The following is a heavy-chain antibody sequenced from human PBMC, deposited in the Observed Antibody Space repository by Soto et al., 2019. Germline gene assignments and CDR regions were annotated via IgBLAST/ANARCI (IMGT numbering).Heavy chain of an antibody. V-gene: IGHV4-59*08. CDR2: IYYSGST. CDR3: ARVHVMVVAGSTFDY. D-gene: IGHD6-19*01. Sequence: TSETLSITCTVSGGSISSYYWSWIRQPPGKGLEWIGNIYYSGSTNYNPSLKSRITISVDTSNNQFSLKLTSVTAADTAVYYCARVHVMVVAGSTFDYWGHGTLVTVSS. CDR1: GGSISSYY. J-gene: IGHJ4*01.